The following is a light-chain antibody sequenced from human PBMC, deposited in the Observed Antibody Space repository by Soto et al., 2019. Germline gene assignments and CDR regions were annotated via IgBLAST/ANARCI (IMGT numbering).Light chain of an antibody. CDR1: QGISSW. CDR2: PVS. Sequence: DIQMTQSPSAVSASVGDRVTITCRASQGISSWLAWYQQKPGEAPKLLIYPVSSLQSGVPSRISGSGSGTDFTHTISSLQAEDAATYYWQQANRLPLTLGGGTKVEIK. CDR3: QQANRLPLT. V-gene: IGKV1-12*01. J-gene: IGKJ4*02.